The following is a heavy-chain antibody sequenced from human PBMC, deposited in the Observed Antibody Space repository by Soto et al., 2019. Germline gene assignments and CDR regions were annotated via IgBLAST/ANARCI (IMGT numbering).Heavy chain of an antibody. CDR1: GFSLTDTRMG. V-gene: IGHV2-26*01. D-gene: IGHD3-22*01. CDR2: IISNDDK. J-gene: IGHJ4*02. Sequence: SGPTLVNATETLTLTCSVSGFSLTDTRMGVSWIRQAPGKAREWLAHIISNDDKSYSTSLKSRLTISKDTSKSQVVLRMTNMDPVDTGRYYCARALFYSDSDGYYFEFDYWGPGTLVTVSS. CDR3: ARALFYSDSDGYYFEFDY.